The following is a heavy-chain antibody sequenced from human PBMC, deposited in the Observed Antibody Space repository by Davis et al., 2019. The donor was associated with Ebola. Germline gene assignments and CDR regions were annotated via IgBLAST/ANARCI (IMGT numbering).Heavy chain of an antibody. CDR1: GFVFSSYV. Sequence: PGGSLRLSCAASGFVFSSYVMSWVRRAPGKGLEWVSTQGLSADTYYADSVKGRFTISRDNSKNTLHLQMNSLRVEDTAIYYCAKDTSNVWFDVWGQGTMVTVSS. D-gene: IGHD6-19*01. V-gene: IGHV3-23*01. CDR2: QGLSADT. J-gene: IGHJ3*01. CDR3: AKDTSNVWFDV.